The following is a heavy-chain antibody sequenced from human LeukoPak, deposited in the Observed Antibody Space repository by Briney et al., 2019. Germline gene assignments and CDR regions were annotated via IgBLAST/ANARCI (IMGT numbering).Heavy chain of an antibody. CDR1: GGTFISYA. CDR3: ARGYYDSSGYYGRDAFDI. J-gene: IGHJ3*02. Sequence: ASVKVSCKASGGTFISYAISWVRQAPGQGLEWMGGIIPILGTANYAQKFQGRVTITADESTSTAYMELSSLRSEDTAVYYCARGYYDSSGYYGRDAFDIWGQGTMVTVSS. D-gene: IGHD3-22*01. V-gene: IGHV1-69*13. CDR2: IIPILGTA.